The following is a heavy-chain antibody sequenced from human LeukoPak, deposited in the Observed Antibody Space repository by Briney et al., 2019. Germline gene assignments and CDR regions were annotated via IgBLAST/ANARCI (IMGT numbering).Heavy chain of an antibody. J-gene: IGHJ4*02. CDR3: ARDNVDIVATIHFYFDY. V-gene: IGHV1-46*01. D-gene: IGHD5-12*01. CDR2: INPSGGST. Sequence: ASVKVSCKASGHTFTSYYMHWVRQAPGQGLEWMGIINPSGGSTSYAQKFQGRVTMTRDTSTSTVYMELSSLRSEDTAVYYCARDNVDIVATIHFYFDYWGQGTLVTVSS. CDR1: GHTFTSYY.